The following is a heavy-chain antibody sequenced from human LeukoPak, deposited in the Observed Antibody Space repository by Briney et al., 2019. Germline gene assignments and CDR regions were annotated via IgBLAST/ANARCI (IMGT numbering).Heavy chain of an antibody. CDR3: ASHSGSYLIVEF. J-gene: IGHJ4*02. V-gene: IGHV4-39*01. CDR1: RDSINNSNYF. CDR2: ISSSGST. D-gene: IGHD1-26*01. Sequence: SETLSLTCTVSRDSINNSNYFWVWIRQPPGKGLEWIASISSSGSTYHNPSLKSRVSISVDTSKNQFSLRLTSVTAADTAVYYCASHSGSYLIVEFWGQGTLVTVSS.